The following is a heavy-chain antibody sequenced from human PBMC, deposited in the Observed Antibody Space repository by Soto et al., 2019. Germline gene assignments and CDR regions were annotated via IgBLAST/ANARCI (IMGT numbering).Heavy chain of an antibody. D-gene: IGHD1-26*01. J-gene: IGHJ4*02. Sequence: TSGKVDCQPSGFTFTSSAVQGVRQERGQRLEWIGWIVVGSGNTNYAQKFQERVTITRDMSTSTAYMELRSLRSDDTAVYYCARVGGSYYFEYWSQGTLVNVSS. V-gene: IGHV1-58*01. CDR1: GFTFTSSA. CDR2: IVVGSGNT. CDR3: ARVGGSYYFEY.